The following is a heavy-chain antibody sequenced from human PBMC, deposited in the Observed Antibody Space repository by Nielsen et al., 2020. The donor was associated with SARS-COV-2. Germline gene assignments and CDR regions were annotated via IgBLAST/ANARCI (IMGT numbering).Heavy chain of an antibody. V-gene: IGHV3-30*18. CDR1: GFTFRSYG. J-gene: IGHJ6*02. Sequence: GGSLRLSCAASGFTFRSYGMHWVRQAPGKGLEWVAVISYDGSNKYYADSVKGRFTISRDNSKNTLYLQMNSLRAEDTAVYYCAKDIGGVWGQGTTVTVSS. CDR2: ISYDGSNK. CDR3: AKDIGGV. D-gene: IGHD3-16*01.